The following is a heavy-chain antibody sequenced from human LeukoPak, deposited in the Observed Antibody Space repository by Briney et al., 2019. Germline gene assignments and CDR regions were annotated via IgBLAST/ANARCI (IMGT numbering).Heavy chain of an antibody. CDR2: IIPIFGTA. V-gene: IGHV1-69*13. Sequence: GASVKVSCKAPGGTFSSYAISWVRQAPGQGLEWMGGIIPIFGTANYAQKFQGRVTITADESTSTAYMELSSLRSEDTAVYYCAAGREWETGPDYWGQGTLVTVSS. CDR3: AAGREWETGPDY. CDR1: GGTFSSYA. J-gene: IGHJ4*02. D-gene: IGHD1-26*01.